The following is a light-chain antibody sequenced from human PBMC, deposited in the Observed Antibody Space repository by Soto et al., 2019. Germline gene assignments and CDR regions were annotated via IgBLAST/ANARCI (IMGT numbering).Light chain of an antibody. CDR2: SAS. J-gene: IGKJ1*01. Sequence: EVVLTQSPGTLSLSPGERVTLSCRASQSVASSYLAWYQQKPGRAPRLLFYSASNRATGIPDRFSGSGSGTDFTLTISRLEPEDFAVYYCHHFGSLPETFGQGTNVEI. V-gene: IGKV3-20*01. CDR1: QSVASSY. CDR3: HHFGSLPET.